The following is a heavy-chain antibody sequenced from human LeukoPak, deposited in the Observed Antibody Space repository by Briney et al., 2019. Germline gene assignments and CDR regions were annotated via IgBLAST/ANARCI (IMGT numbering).Heavy chain of an antibody. J-gene: IGHJ4*02. CDR2: ISWNSGSL. D-gene: IGHD1-26*01. CDR3: AKGTGRYWKHFDA. CDR1: GFTFDEYA. Sequence: PGGSLRLSCAASGFTFDEYAMHWVRQVPGKGLEWVSGISWNSGSLDYAVAVKGRFTISRDNARNSLLLQMNSRRPEDTALYYCAKGTGRYWKHFDAWGQGTLVTVSS. V-gene: IGHV3-9*01.